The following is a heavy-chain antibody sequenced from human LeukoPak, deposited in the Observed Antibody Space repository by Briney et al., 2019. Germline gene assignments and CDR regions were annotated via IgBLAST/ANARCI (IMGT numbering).Heavy chain of an antibody. CDR2: ISSSSSTI. J-gene: IGHJ4*02. V-gene: IGHV3-48*01. CDR1: GFTFSSYS. CDR3: ARDDEGQQLVSPFDY. D-gene: IGHD6-6*01. Sequence: GGSLRLSCAASGFTFSSYSMDWVRQAPGKGLEWVSYISSSSSTIYYADSVKGRFTISRDNAKNSLYLQMNSLRAEDTAVYYCARDDEGQQLVSPFDYXGXGTLVTVSS.